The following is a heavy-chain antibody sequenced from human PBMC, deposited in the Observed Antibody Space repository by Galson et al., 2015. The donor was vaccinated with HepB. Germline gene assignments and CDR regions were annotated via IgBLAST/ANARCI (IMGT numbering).Heavy chain of an antibody. CDR2: INTNTGNP. Sequence: SVKVSCKASGYTFTSYAMNWVRQAPGQGLEWMGRINTNTGNPTYAQGFTGRFVFSLDTSVSTAYLQISSLKAEDTAVYYCARDRWIGYCSGGSCARYYYYYGMDVWGQGTTVTVSS. CDR1: GYTFTSYA. V-gene: IGHV7-4-1*02. J-gene: IGHJ6*02. D-gene: IGHD2-15*01. CDR3: ARDRWIGYCSGGSCARYYYYYGMDV.